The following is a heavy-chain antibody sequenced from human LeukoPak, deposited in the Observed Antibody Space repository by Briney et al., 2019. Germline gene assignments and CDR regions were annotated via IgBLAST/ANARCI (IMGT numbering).Heavy chain of an antibody. Sequence: PGGSLRLSCAASGFTFSSYVMSWVRLAPGKGREWVSTIGGSGVSAYYADSMQGRFTISRDNSKNTLYLQMSSLRAEDTAVYYCARVPSQVGSLWFFDYWGQGTLVTVSS. J-gene: IGHJ4*02. D-gene: IGHD5-18*01. CDR2: IGGSGVSA. CDR3: ARVPSQVGSLWFFDY. V-gene: IGHV3-23*01. CDR1: GFTFSSYV.